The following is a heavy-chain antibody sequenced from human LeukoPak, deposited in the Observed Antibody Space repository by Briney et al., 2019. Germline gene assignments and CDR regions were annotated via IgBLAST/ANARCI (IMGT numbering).Heavy chain of an antibody. CDR1: GDSVSSNSAA. CDR2: TYYRSRWYN. J-gene: IGHJ4*02. Sequence: SQTLSLTCAISGDSVSSNSAAWNWIRQSPSRGLEWLGRTYYRSRWYNDYAVSVKSRITVNPDTSKNQFSLHLNSVTPDDTAVYYYARSADGTLDYWGQGTLVTVSS. CDR3: ARSADGTLDY. D-gene: IGHD6-13*01. V-gene: IGHV6-1*01.